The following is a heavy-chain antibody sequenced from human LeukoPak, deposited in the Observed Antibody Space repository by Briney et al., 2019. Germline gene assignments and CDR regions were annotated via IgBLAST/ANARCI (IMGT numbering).Heavy chain of an antibody. Sequence: GGSLRLSCAASGFTFSSYSMNWVRQAPGKGLEWVSSISSSSSYIYYADSVKGRFTISRDNAKNSLYLQMNSLRAEDTAVYYCAGDLRSPTWYYYGSGSSGVLDYWGQGTLVTVSS. J-gene: IGHJ4*02. CDR1: GFTFSSYS. V-gene: IGHV3-21*01. D-gene: IGHD3-10*01. CDR3: AGDLRSPTWYYYGSGSSGVLDY. CDR2: ISSSSSYI.